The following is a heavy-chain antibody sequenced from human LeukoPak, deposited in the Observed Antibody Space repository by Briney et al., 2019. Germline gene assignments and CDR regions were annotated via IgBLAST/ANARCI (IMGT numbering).Heavy chain of an antibody. V-gene: IGHV3-30*09. Sequence: PGRSLRLSCAASGFTFSTYTIHWVRQAPGRGLEWVAFVSHDGRNKYYADSVKGRFAISRDNSENTLYLQMNSLRGEDTALYYCTREIDTSSYNLFFDNWGQGTLVTVSS. CDR2: VSHDGRNK. J-gene: IGHJ4*02. CDR1: GFTFSTYT. D-gene: IGHD2-2*01. CDR3: TREIDTSSYNLFFDN.